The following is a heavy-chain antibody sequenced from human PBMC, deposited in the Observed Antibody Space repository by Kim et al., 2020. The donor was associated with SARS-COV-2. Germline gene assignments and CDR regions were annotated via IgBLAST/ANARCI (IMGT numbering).Heavy chain of an antibody. CDR3: ARARGSGTFGY. Sequence: NYNPSLKSRVTISVDTSKNQFSLKLSSVAAAGTAVYYWARARGSGTFGYWGQGTLVTVSS. V-gene: IGHV4-34*13. D-gene: IGHD3-10*01. J-gene: IGHJ4*02.